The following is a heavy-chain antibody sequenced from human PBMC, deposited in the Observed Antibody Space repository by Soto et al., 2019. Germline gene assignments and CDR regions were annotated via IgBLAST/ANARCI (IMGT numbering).Heavy chain of an antibody. V-gene: IGHV3-11*01. CDR3: ARDYSNSGFDY. D-gene: IGHD4-4*01. Sequence: PGGSLRLSCTPSEFTFRDFYMSWFRQAPGKGLEWVSYITQSGGKIHYADSVKGRFTISRDNAKNSLYLQMNSLRADDTAVYYCARDYSNSGFDYWGQGTPVTVSS. CDR2: ITQSGGKI. CDR1: EFTFRDFY. J-gene: IGHJ4*02.